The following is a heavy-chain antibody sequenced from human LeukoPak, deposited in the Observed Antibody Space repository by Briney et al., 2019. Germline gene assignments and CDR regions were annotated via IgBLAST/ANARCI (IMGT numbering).Heavy chain of an antibody. CDR3: ARLISGTYYFDS. CDR1: GYTFTNYW. CDR2: IYPDDSDT. V-gene: IGHV5-51*01. Sequence: GESLKISCKASGYTFTNYWIRWVRQMPGKGLEWMGIIYPDDSDTRYSPSFQGQVTMSADKSFSTAYLQWSSLKASDSAMYYCARLISGTYYFDSWGQGTLVTVSS. D-gene: IGHD1-26*01. J-gene: IGHJ4*02.